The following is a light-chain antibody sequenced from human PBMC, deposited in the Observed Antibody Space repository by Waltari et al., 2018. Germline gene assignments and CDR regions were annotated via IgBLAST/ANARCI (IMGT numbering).Light chain of an antibody. V-gene: IGLV2-18*02. J-gene: IGLJ2*01. Sequence: QSALTQPPSVSGSPGQSVTISCTGTNSDVGGYYRVSWYQQSPGTAPKVVIYEVSNRPSGVPDRFSGSKSGNTASLTISGLQAEDEADYYCASYTPSSALVFGGGTKVTVL. CDR3: ASYTPSSALV. CDR2: EVS. CDR1: NSDVGGYYR.